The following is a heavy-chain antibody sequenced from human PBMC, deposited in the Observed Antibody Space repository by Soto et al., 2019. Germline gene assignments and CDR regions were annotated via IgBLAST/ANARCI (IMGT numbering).Heavy chain of an antibody. CDR2: INPNSGGT. V-gene: IGHV1-2*04. D-gene: IGHD3-3*01. CDR1: GYTFTGYY. CDR3: ARDTEALNDFLLFTYYYYYDMYV. Sequence: GASVKVSCKASGYTFTGYYMHWGRQAPGQGLEWMGWINPNSGGTNYAQKVQGWATMTRDTSISTAYMELSRLRSDDTAVYYCARDTEALNDFLLFTYYYYYDMYVFCQGTAVTVS. J-gene: IGHJ6*02.